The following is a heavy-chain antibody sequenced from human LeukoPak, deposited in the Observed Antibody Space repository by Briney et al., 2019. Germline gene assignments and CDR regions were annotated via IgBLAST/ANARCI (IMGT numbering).Heavy chain of an antibody. V-gene: IGHV1-2*02. J-gene: IGHJ4*02. CDR2: INPNSGGT. D-gene: IGHD3-16*01. CDR1: GYTFTGYY. Sequence: ASVRVSCKASGYTFTGYYMHWVRQAPGQGLEWMGWINPNSGGTNYAQKFQGRVTMTRDASISAAYMELSRLTSDDTAVYYCARVRVGEDLDYWGQGTLVTVSS. CDR3: ARVRVGEDLDY.